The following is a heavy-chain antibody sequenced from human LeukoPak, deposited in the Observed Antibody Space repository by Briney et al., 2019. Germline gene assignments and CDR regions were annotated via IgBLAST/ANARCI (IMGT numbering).Heavy chain of an antibody. CDR2: INHSGST. CDR1: GGSFSGYY. V-gene: IGHV4-34*01. D-gene: IGHD3-10*01. Sequence: SSETLSLTCAVYGGSFSGYYWSWIRQPPGKGLEWIGEINHSGSTNYNPSLKSRVTISVDTSKNQFSLKLSSVTAADTAVYYCARFLSHYGSGSYSIRGPRWSDPWGQGTLVTVSS. J-gene: IGHJ5*02. CDR3: ARFLSHYGSGSYSIRGPRWSDP.